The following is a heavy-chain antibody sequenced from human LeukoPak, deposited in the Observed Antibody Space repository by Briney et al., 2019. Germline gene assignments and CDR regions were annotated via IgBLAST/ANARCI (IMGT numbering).Heavy chain of an antibody. J-gene: IGHJ5*02. D-gene: IGHD3-3*01. CDR3: ARVVNYDFWSGLNH. CDR1: GFTFSSYW. Sequence: PGGSLRLSCAASGFTFSSYWMHWVRHAPGKGLVWVSRINSDGSSRSYADSVKGRFTISRDNAKNTLYLQMNSLRAEDTAVYYCARVVNYDFWSGLNHWGQGTLVTVSS. CDR2: INSDGSSR. V-gene: IGHV3-74*01.